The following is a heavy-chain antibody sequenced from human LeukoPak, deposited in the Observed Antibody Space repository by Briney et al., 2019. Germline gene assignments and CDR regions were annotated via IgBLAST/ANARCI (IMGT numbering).Heavy chain of an antibody. CDR1: GFTFSSYG. CDR2: IWYDGSNK. CDR3: ASSGWSKVEAFDI. D-gene: IGHD6-19*01. V-gene: IGHV3-33*01. Sequence: GGSLRLSCAVSGFTFSSYGMHWVRQAPGKGLEWVAVIWYDGSNKYYADSVKGRFTISRDNSKNTLYLQMNSLRAEDTAVYYCASSGWSKVEAFDIWGQGTMVTVSS. J-gene: IGHJ3*02.